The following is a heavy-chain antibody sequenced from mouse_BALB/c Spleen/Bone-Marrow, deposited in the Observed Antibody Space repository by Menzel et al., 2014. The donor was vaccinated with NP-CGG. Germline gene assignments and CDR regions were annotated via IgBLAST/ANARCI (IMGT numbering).Heavy chain of an antibody. Sequence: VQLQQSGPELVKPGASVKMSCKASGYTFSSYVIHWVKQKPGQGLEWIGNINPYIDGTKFNEKFKGKATLSSDKSSSTALMELSSLPSEDSAVYYCARALYGYDRYFDVWGAGTTGTGSS. CDR2: INPYIDGT. D-gene: IGHD2-2*01. CDR3: ARALYGYDRYFDV. CDR1: GYTFSSYV. V-gene: IGHV1-14*01. J-gene: IGHJ1*01.